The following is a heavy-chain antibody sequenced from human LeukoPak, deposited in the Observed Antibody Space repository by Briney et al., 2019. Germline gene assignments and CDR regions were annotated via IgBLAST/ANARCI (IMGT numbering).Heavy chain of an antibody. Sequence: GGSLRLSCTASGFTFSGYSMNWVRQAPTKGLEWVAYITTSSSTIYYADSVRGRFTISRDNAKNSPYLQMNSLRAEDSAVYYCARNFGSGSFLDYWGQGTLVTVSS. CDR3: ARNFGSGSFLDY. D-gene: IGHD3-10*01. V-gene: IGHV3-48*01. CDR1: GFTFSGYS. CDR2: ITTSSSTI. J-gene: IGHJ4*02.